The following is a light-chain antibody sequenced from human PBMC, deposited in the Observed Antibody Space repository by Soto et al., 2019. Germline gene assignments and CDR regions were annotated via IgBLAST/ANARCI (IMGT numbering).Light chain of an antibody. J-gene: IGLJ2*01. CDR1: SSNIGAGYE. Sequence: QSVLTQPPSVSGAPGQRVTISCIGGSSNIGAGYEVSWYQQHPGKAPKLMIYDVSKRPSGVPDRFSGSKSGNTASLTISGLQAEDEADYYCCSYAGSYSVVFGGGTQLTVL. V-gene: IGLV2-11*01. CDR2: DVS. CDR3: CSYAGSYSVV.